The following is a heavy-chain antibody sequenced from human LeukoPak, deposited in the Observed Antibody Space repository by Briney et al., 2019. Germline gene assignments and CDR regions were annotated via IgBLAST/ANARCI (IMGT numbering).Heavy chain of an antibody. CDR1: GFTFSSYE. CDR2: ISSSGSTI. Sequence: GGSLRLSCAASGFTFSSYEMNWVRQAPGKGLEWVSYISSSGSTIYYADSVKGRFTISRDNAKNSLYPQMNSLRAEDTAVYYCARGRSDGGGMDVWGQGTTVTVSS. V-gene: IGHV3-48*03. J-gene: IGHJ6*02. D-gene: IGHD5-24*01. CDR3: ARGRSDGGGMDV.